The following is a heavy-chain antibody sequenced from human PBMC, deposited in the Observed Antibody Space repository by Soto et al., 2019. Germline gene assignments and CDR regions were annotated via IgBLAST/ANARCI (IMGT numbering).Heavy chain of an antibody. Sequence: QITLKESGPTLVKPTQTLTLTCTFSGFSLSTSGVGVGWIRQPPGKALEWLALIYWDDDKRYSPSLKSRLTITEDTSKNQVVLKMTNMDPVDTATYYCAHQSGYYDYGDYPPGFFGAFDIWGQGTMVTVSS. V-gene: IGHV2-5*02. J-gene: IGHJ3*02. CDR1: GFSLSTSGVG. D-gene: IGHD4-17*01. CDR2: IYWDDDK. CDR3: AHQSGYYDYGDYPPGFFGAFDI.